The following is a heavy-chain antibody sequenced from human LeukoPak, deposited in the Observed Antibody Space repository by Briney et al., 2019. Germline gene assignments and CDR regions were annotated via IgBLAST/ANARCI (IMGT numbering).Heavy chain of an antibody. Sequence: SETLSLTCTVSGGSISSSSYYWGWIRQPPGKGLEWFGRVYYSGSTYYNPSLKSRVIISVDTSKNQFSQKLSSVTGADTAVYYCARRGCSSGRTYCYYFDYWGQGTLVTVSS. V-gene: IGHV4-39*01. CDR3: ARRGCSSGRTYCYYFDY. J-gene: IGHJ4*02. D-gene: IGHD6-19*01. CDR2: VYYSGST. CDR1: GGSISSSSYY.